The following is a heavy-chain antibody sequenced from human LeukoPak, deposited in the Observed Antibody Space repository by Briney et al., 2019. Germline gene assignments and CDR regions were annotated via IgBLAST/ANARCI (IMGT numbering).Heavy chain of an antibody. CDR2: IYYSGST. Sequence: SETLSLTCTVSGGSISSYYWSWIRQPPGKGLEWIGYIYYSGSTNYNPSLKSRVTISVDTSKNQFSLKLSSVTAADTAVYYCARDVAGTRYYYGMDVWGQGTTVTVSS. J-gene: IGHJ6*02. CDR3: ARDVAGTRYYYGMDV. D-gene: IGHD6-19*01. V-gene: IGHV4-59*01. CDR1: GGSISSYY.